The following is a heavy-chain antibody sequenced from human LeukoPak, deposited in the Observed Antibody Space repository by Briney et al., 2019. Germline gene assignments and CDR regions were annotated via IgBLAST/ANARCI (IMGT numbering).Heavy chain of an antibody. V-gene: IGHV1-18*01. CDR1: GYSFTTNG. D-gene: IGHD6-13*01. CDR3: ARASISGYRGKNFDY. J-gene: IGHJ4*02. CDR2: ISAHNGDT. Sequence: ASVKVSCKASGYSFTTNGVTWVRQAPGQGLEWMGWISAHNGDTNYAQKLQGRVTMTTDTSTSTAYMELKSLRSDDTAVYYCARASISGYRGKNFDYWGQGTLVTAST.